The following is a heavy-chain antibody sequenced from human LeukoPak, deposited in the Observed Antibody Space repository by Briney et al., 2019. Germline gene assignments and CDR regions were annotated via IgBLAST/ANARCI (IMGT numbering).Heavy chain of an antibody. CDR1: GGSISGFY. D-gene: IGHD3-3*01. Sequence: PSETLSLTCTVPGGSISGFYWSWIRQPPGKELRWIGSIFYSGSTNYNPSLKSRVTISVDTSKNQLSLKLSSVTAADTAVYYCARQRFLEWYFDYWGQGTLVTVSS. J-gene: IGHJ4*02. CDR3: ARQRFLEWYFDY. V-gene: IGHV4-59*08. CDR2: IFYSGST.